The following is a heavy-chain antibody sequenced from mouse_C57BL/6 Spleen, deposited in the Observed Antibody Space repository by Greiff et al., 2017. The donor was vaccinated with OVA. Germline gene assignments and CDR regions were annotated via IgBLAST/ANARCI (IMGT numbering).Heavy chain of an antibody. D-gene: IGHD1-1*01. V-gene: IGHV1-82*01. CDR2: LYPGDGDT. Sequence: VQLQESGPELVKPGASVKISCKASGYAFSSSWMNWVKQRPGKGLEWIGRLYPGDGDTNYNGKFKGKATLTADKSSSTAYMQLSSLTSEDSAVYFCATSTVVPTFAYWGQGTLVTVSA. J-gene: IGHJ3*01. CDR1: GYAFSSSW. CDR3: ATSTVVPTFAY.